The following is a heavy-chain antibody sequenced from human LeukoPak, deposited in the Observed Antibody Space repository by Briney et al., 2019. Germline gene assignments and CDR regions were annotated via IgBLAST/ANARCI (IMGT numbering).Heavy chain of an antibody. CDR3: AKDGAYNSVWFPNDY. D-gene: IGHD6-19*01. Sequence: PGGSLRLSCAGSGFTFSSYWMHWVRQAPGKGLVWVSRINSGGSSTSYADSVKGRFTISRDNAKNTLYLQMNSLRAEDTAVYYCAKDGAYNSVWFPNDYWGQGTLVTVSS. CDR2: INSGGSST. J-gene: IGHJ4*02. V-gene: IGHV3-74*01. CDR1: GFTFSSYW.